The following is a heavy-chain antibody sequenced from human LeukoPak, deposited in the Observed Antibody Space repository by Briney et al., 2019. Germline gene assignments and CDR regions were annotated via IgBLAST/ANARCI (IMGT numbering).Heavy chain of an antibody. CDR1: GFTFSSYA. CDR2: ISVNGGSI. CDR3: AKVPEYSSSWYYFDY. J-gene: IGHJ4*02. V-gene: IGHV3-23*01. D-gene: IGHD6-13*01. Sequence: ESGGSLRLSCAASGFTFSSYAMSWVRQAPGKGLEWVSAISVNGGSIYNADSVKGRFTISRDNSKNTLYLQMNSLRAEDTAVYYCAKVPEYSSSWYYFDYWGQGTLVTVSS.